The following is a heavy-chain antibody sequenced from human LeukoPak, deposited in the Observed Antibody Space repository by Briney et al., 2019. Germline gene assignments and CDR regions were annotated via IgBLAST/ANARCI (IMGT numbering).Heavy chain of an antibody. V-gene: IGHV7-4-1*02. J-gene: IGHJ6*03. CDR3: ARDISITMIVEGNYYCYYYMDV. D-gene: IGHD3-22*01. CDR1: GYTFTSYA. CDR2: INTNTGNP. Sequence: GASVKVSCKASGYTFTSYAMNWVRQAPGQGLEWMGWINTNTGNPTYAQGFTGRFVFSLDTSVSTAYLQISSLKAEDTAVYYCARDISITMIVEGNYYCYYYMDVWGKGTTVTVSS.